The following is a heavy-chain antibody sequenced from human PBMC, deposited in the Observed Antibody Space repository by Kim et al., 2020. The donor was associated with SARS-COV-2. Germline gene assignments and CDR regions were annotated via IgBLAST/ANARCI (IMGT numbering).Heavy chain of an antibody. CDR2: IRSKGYGGTA. CDR1: GFTFADYA. D-gene: IGHD3-3*01. Sequence: GGSLRLSCTGSGFTFADYAMSWIRQAPGKGLEWVGLIRSKGYGGTAEYAASVKGRFTISRDDSKTIAYLQMNSLKTEDTAVYFCTYTIFGVVRYHYGMDIWGQGTTVTVSS. J-gene: IGHJ6*02. V-gene: IGHV3-49*03. CDR3: TYTIFGVVRYHYGMDI.